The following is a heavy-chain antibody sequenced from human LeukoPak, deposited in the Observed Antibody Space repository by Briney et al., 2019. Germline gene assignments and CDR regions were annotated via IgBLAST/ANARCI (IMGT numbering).Heavy chain of an antibody. CDR1: GFTFSSYA. CDR3: ARVSPFDY. J-gene: IGHJ4*02. Sequence: GGSLRLSCAASGFTFSSYAMSWVRQAPGKGLEWVSAISGSGGGTYYADSVKGRFTISRDSSKNTLYLQMNSLRVEDMAVYYCARVSPFDYWGQGTLVTVSS. CDR2: ISGSGGGT. V-gene: IGHV3-23*01.